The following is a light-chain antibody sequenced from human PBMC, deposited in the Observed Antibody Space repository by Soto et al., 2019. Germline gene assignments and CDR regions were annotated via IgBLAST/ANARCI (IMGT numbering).Light chain of an antibody. CDR1: QSVSNSY. Sequence: EIVLTQSPGTLSFSPGERATLSCRSSQSVSNSYLAWYQQKPGQAPRLLIYGASSRATGIPDRFSGSGSGTDFTLTISGLEPEDFAVYYCQQYGTSPPFTFGRGTKLEIK. V-gene: IGKV3-20*01. CDR2: GAS. J-gene: IGKJ2*01. CDR3: QQYGTSPPFT.